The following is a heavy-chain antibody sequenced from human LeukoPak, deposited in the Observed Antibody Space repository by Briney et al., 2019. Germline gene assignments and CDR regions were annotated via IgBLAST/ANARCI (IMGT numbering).Heavy chain of an antibody. Sequence: GESLSISCQASGYKFTAYWIGWVRQMPGKGLECMGMFYPGDSDTRKRPSFQGQVTLSADKSITTAYLQWSSLKASDPAIYYCARGPRGGNWNEALDSWGQGTLVTVSS. CDR2: FYPGDSDT. D-gene: IGHD1-1*01. CDR3: ARGPRGGNWNEALDS. J-gene: IGHJ4*02. CDR1: GYKFTAYW. V-gene: IGHV5-51*01.